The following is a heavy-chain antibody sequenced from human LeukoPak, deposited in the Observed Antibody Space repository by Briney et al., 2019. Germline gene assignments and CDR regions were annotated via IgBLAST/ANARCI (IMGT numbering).Heavy chain of an antibody. CDR1: GGSFSGYY. J-gene: IGHJ5*02. V-gene: IGHV4-34*01. CDR2: IHHSETA. D-gene: IGHD3-22*01. CDR3: ARGPYRTDDSCYENWFDP. Sequence: SETLSLTCAVYGGSFSGYYWSWIRQPPAKGLEWIGEIHHSETANYNPSLKSRVTISVDTSKNQFSLNLSSVTAADTAVYYCARGPYRTDDSCYENWFDPWGQGTLVTVSS.